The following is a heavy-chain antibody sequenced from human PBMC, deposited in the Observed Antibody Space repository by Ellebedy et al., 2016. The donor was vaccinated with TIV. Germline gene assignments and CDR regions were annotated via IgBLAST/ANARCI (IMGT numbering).Heavy chain of an antibody. CDR2: ISSSSSTI. CDR1: GFTFSSYS. V-gene: IGHV3-48*02. Sequence: GGSLRLSCAASGFTFSSYSMNWVRQAPGKGLEWVSYISSSSSTIYYADSVKGRFTISRDNAKNSLYLQINSLRDADTAVYYCARGLTMYYFDYWGQGTLVTVSS. J-gene: IGHJ4*02. CDR3: ARGLTMYYFDY. D-gene: IGHD3-10*02.